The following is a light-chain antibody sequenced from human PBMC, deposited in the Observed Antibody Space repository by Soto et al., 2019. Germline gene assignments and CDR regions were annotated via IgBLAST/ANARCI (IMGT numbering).Light chain of an antibody. CDR3: CSYAGSSTYV. J-gene: IGLJ1*01. CDR2: EVS. Sequence: QSVLTQPASVSGSPGQSITISCTGTSSDVGSYNLVSWYQQHPGKAPKPMIYEVSKRPSGVSNRFSGSKSGNTASLTISGLQAEDGADYYCCSYAGSSTYVSGTGTKATV. CDR1: SSDVGSYNL. V-gene: IGLV2-23*02.